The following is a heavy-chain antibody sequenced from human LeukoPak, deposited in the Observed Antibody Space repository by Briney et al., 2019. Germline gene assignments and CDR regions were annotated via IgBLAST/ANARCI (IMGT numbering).Heavy chain of an antibody. D-gene: IGHD4-11*01. Sequence: ASVKVSCKASGSTFSSYAISWVRQAPGQGLEWMGGIIPIFGTANYAQKFQGRVTITADESTSTAYMELSSLRSEDTAVYYCAFAEQYIENWFDPWGQGTLVTVSS. CDR1: GSTFSSYA. CDR3: AFAEQYIENWFDP. J-gene: IGHJ5*02. V-gene: IGHV1-69*01. CDR2: IIPIFGTA.